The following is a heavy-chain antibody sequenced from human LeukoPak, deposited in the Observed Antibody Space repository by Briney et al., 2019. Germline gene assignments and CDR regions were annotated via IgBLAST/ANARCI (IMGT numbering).Heavy chain of an antibody. Sequence: PGGSLRLSCAASGFIVSSNYMSWVRQAPGKGLEWVSVIYSGGSTYYADSVKGRFTISRDNSKNTLYLQMNSLRAEDAAVYYCARAPYSSARPLDYWGRGPRVTVSS. D-gene: IGHD6-19*01. CDR2: IYSGGST. J-gene: IGHJ4*02. V-gene: IGHV3-53*01. CDR1: GFIVSSNY. CDR3: ARAPYSSARPLDY.